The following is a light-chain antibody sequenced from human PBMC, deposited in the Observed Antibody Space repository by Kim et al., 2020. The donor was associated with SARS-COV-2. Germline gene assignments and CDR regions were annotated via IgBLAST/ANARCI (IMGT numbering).Light chain of an antibody. CDR3: NSRDSSGNHLTWV. Sequence: GQTVRITCQGDSLRNYYASWYQQKPGQAPVFVIYDKDNQPSGMPDRFSGSSSGNTASLTITGAQAEDEADYYCNSRDSSGNHLTWVFGGGTQLTVL. CDR2: DKD. V-gene: IGLV3-19*01. J-gene: IGLJ3*02. CDR1: SLRNYY.